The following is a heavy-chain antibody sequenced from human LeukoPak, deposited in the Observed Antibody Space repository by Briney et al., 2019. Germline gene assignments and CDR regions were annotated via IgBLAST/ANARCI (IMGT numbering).Heavy chain of an antibody. CDR3: AKDNRRHYTSGPNPDSLH. J-gene: IGHJ4*02. D-gene: IGHD6-19*01. CDR1: GFIFNNYA. Sequence: GGSLRLSCAGSGFIFNNYAMHWVRHPPGKGLEWVSGISWNSGSIDYADSVKGRFTISRDNAKNSLYLQMNSLRVEDTAFYYCAKDNRRHYTSGPNPDSLHWGQGALVTVSS. V-gene: IGHV3-9*01. CDR2: ISWNSGSI.